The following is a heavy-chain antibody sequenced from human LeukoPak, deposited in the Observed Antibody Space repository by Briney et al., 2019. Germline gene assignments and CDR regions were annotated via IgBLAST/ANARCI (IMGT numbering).Heavy chain of an antibody. J-gene: IGHJ4*02. CDR2: ISYDGSNK. CDR3: AKDGSRYYDSSGYLDY. V-gene: IGHV3-30*18. Sequence: GGSLRLSCAASGFTFSSYGMHWVRQAPGKGLEWVAVISYDGSNKYYADSVKGRFTISRDNSKNTLYLQMNSLRAEDTAVYYCAKDGSRYYDSSGYLDYWGQGTLVTVSS. CDR1: GFTFSSYG. D-gene: IGHD3-22*01.